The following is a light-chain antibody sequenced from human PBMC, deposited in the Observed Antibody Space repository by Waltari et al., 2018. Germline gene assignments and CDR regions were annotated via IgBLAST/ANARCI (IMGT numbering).Light chain of an antibody. J-gene: IGLJ3*02. V-gene: IGLV1-44*01. CDR2: SDD. Sequence: QSVLTQPPSASGTPGQRVTMSCSGSTSNIGRNPVNWYQQLPGTAPKLLIYSDDQRPSGVPGRLSGSKYGTSASLAISGLQSEDEADYYCAVWDDSLNGQVFGGGTKLTVL. CDR1: TSNIGRNP. CDR3: AVWDDSLNGQV.